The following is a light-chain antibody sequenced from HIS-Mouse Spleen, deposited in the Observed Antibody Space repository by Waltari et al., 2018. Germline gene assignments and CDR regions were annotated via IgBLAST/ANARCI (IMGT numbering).Light chain of an antibody. J-gene: IGLJ1*01. CDR3: SSYAGSNNSLYV. CDR2: EVS. CDR1: SSDGGGYNY. V-gene: IGLV2-8*01. Sequence: QSALTQPPSASGSPGQSVTISATGTSSDGGGYNYVSWYQQHPGKAPKLMIYEVSKRPSGVPDRFSGSKSGNTASLTVSGLQAEDEADYYCSSYAGSNNSLYVFGTGTKVTVL.